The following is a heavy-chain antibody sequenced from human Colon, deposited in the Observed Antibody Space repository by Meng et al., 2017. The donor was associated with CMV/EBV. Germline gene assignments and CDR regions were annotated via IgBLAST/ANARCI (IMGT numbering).Heavy chain of an antibody. V-gene: IGHV1-18*01. D-gene: IGHD2-2*01. Sequence: ASVKVSCKASGYTFTRYAISWVRQAPGQGLEWMGRISTHNGDTDSAQKFQERVTMTTDTATSTAYMERRSLRSDDTAVYYCARYEDYCSDTACFLGPYFDNWGQGTLVTVSS. CDR3: ARYEDYCSDTACFLGPYFDN. CDR1: GYTFTRYA. J-gene: IGHJ4*02. CDR2: ISTHNGDT.